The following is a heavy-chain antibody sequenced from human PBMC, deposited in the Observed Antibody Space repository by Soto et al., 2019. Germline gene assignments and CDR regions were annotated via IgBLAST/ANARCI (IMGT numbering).Heavy chain of an antibody. J-gene: IGHJ6*02. CDR3: ARADSSSSTPNAYYYGMDV. CDR2: IYHSGST. CDR1: GGSISSSNW. Sequence: QVQLQESGPGLVKPSGTLSLTCAVSGGSISSSNWWSWVRQPPGKGLEWIGEIYHSGSTNYNPSLKSRATTSVDKSKNQFSLKLSSVTAADTAVYYCARADSSSSTPNAYYYGMDVWGQGTTVTVSS. V-gene: IGHV4-4*02. D-gene: IGHD6-6*01.